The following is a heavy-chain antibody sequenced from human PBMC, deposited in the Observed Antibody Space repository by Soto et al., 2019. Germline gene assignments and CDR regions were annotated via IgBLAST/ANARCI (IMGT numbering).Heavy chain of an antibody. V-gene: IGHV1-18*01. CDR3: ARALFYYDNSGLAY. CDR2: INIYSGDA. CDR1: GYTFTSYG. Sequence: QVRLEQSGPEVKKTGASVKVSCKASGYTFTSYGISWVRQAPGQGLEWMAWINIYSGDANYAQRFQDRVTMTRARSTNTVYMEMRSLRSDDTAVYYCARALFYYDNSGLAYWGQGTLVTVSS. D-gene: IGHD3-22*01. J-gene: IGHJ4*02.